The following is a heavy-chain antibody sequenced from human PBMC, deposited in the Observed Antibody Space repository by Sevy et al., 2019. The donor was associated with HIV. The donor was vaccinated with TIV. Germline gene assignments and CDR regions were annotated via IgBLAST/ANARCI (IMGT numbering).Heavy chain of an antibody. J-gene: IGHJ4*02. V-gene: IGHV3-33*08. CDR1: GFAMSSYW. CDR3: ARDVRGEGIGPGDLDY. D-gene: IGHD3-10*02. Sequence: GGSLRLSCAASGFAMSSYWVTWVRQVPGKGLEWVALIWNDGSNKYYADSVKGRFITSRVNSSNTLFLQMNSLRAEETAVYYCARDVRGEGIGPGDLDYWGQGTLVTVSS. CDR2: IWNDGSNK.